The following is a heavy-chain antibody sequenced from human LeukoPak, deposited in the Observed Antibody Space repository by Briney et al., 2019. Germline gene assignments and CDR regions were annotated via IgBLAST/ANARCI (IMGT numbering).Heavy chain of an antibody. J-gene: IGHJ6*03. D-gene: IGHD3-3*01. Sequence: QPGGSLRLSCADSEFTFRTYWMSWVRQAPGKGLEWVANINQDGSEKYYVDSVKGRFTISRDNSKNTLYLQMNSLRAEDTAVYYCAKDQTRITIFGVVTNYYYYMDVWGKGTTVTVSS. V-gene: IGHV3-7*01. CDR1: EFTFRTYW. CDR2: INQDGSEK. CDR3: AKDQTRITIFGVVTNYYYYMDV.